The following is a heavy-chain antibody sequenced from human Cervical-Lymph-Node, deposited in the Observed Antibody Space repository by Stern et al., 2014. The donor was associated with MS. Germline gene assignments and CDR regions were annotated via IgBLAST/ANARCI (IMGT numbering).Heavy chain of an antibody. Sequence: VQLVQSGAEVKKPGASVKVSCKASGYTFTDYYMHWVRQAPGQGLEWMGWINPNRGGTNYAQKFQGWVTMTRDTSLSTAYMDLSRLRSDDTAVYYCARGGRSSGWSPPDAFDLWGQGTMVTVSS. J-gene: IGHJ3*01. CDR2: INPNRGGT. CDR3: ARGGRSSGWSPPDAFDL. V-gene: IGHV1-2*04. CDR1: GYTFTDYY. D-gene: IGHD6-19*01.